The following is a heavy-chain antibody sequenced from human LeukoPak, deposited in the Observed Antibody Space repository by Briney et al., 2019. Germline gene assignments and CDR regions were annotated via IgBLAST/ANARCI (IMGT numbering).Heavy chain of an antibody. D-gene: IGHD4-17*01. CDR1: GFTFSNYW. CDR2: ISQDGSGK. V-gene: IGHV3-7*01. CDR3: ARETGSAVGSTDFDY. Sequence: GGSLRLSCGASGFTFSNYWMSWVRQAPGKGLEWVINISQDGSGKNYADSVEGRFTISRDNSKNTLYLQMNSLRAEDTAVYYCARETGSAVGSTDFDYWGQGTLVTVSS. J-gene: IGHJ4*02.